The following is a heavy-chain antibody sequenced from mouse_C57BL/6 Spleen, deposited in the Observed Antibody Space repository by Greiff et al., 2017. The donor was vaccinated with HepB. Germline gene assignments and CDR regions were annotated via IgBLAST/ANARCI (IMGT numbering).Heavy chain of an antibody. J-gene: IGHJ2*01. CDR1: GYTFTDYE. CDR3: TRGVDGYYKGNFDY. V-gene: IGHV1-15*01. D-gene: IGHD2-3*01. Sequence: VKLQESGAELVRPGASVTLSCKASGYTFTDYEMHWVKQTPVHGLEWIGAIDPETGGTAYNQKFKGKAILTADKSSSTAYMELRSLTSEDSAVYYCTRGVDGYYKGNFDYWGQGTTLTVSS. CDR2: IDPETGGT.